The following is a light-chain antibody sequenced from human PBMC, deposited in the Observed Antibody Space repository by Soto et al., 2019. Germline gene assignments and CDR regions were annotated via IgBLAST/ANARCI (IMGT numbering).Light chain of an antibody. Sequence: QSALTQPASVSGSPGQSITISCSGTSSDVGDYNYVSWYQRHPGKAPKLIIYDVSNRPSGISNRFSGSKSGNTASLTISGLQAEDEADFYCSSYTSTNTLVFGGGTKVTVL. V-gene: IGLV2-14*01. J-gene: IGLJ2*01. CDR1: SSDVGDYNY. CDR2: DVS. CDR3: SSYTSTNTLV.